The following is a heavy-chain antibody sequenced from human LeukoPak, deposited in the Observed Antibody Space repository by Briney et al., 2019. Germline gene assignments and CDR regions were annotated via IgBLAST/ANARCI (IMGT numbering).Heavy chain of an antibody. V-gene: IGHV4-39*07. J-gene: IGHJ4*02. D-gene: IGHD1-26*01. Sequence: SETLSLTCTVSGGSISSSSYYWGWIRQPPGKGLEWIGSIYYSGSTYYNPSLKSRVTISVDTSKNQFSLKLSSVTAADTAVYYCARVRAAGVGATFDYWGQGTLVTVSS. CDR2: IYYSGST. CDR3: ARVRAAGVGATFDY. CDR1: GGSISSSSYY.